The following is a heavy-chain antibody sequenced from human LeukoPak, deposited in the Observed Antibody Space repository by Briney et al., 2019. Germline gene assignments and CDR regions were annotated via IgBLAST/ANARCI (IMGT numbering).Heavy chain of an antibody. CDR2: IYYSGST. D-gene: IGHD5-24*01. J-gene: IGHJ4*02. Sequence: SETLSLSCTVSGGSISSYYWSWIRQPTGKGLEWIGYIYYSGSTNYNPSLKSRVTISVDTSKNQFSLKLSSVTAADTAVYYCARSRRDGYNYYFDYWGQGTLVTVSS. V-gene: IGHV4-59*01. CDR1: GGSISSYY. CDR3: ARSRRDGYNYYFDY.